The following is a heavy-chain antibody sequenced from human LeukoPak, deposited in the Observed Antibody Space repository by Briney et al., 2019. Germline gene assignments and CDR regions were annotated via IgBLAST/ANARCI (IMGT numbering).Heavy chain of an antibody. Sequence: GGSLRLSCAASGFTFSSYWMSWVRQAPGKGLEWVANIKQDGSEKYYVDSVKGRFTISRDNAKNSLYLQMNSLRAEDTAVYYCAREADDFWSGYSEFYYYYMDVWGKGTTVTVSS. V-gene: IGHV3-7*03. J-gene: IGHJ6*03. D-gene: IGHD3-3*01. CDR2: IKQDGSEK. CDR3: AREADDFWSGYSEFYYYYMDV. CDR1: GFTFSSYW.